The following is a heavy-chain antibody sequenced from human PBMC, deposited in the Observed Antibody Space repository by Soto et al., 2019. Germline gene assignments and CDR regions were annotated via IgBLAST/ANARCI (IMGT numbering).Heavy chain of an antibody. Sequence: SETLSLTCSVSGGSISSYYWGRIRQSPGTGLEWIGYVYYSGTTNYNPSLKSRVTISVDTSKNQFSLKLNSVTAADTAMYYCVRENYFDSWGQGTLVTVSS. CDR3: VRENYFDS. CDR2: VYYSGTT. V-gene: IGHV4-59*01. J-gene: IGHJ4*02. CDR1: GGSISSYY.